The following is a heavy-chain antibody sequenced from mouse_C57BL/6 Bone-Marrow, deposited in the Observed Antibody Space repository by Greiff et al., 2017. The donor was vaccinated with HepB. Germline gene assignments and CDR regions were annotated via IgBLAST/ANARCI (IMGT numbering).Heavy chain of an antibody. D-gene: IGHD5-1-1*01. CDR2: ISNLAYSI. J-gene: IGHJ4*01. CDR3: ARQKYARYAMDD. CDR1: GFTFSAYG. Sequence: EVKLMESGGGLVQPGGSLKLSCAASGFTFSAYGMAWVRQAPRQGPEWVAFISNLAYSIYYADTVTGRFTISRENAKNTLYLEMSSLRSEDTAMYDGARQKYARYAMDDWGQGTSVTVSS. V-gene: IGHV5-15*01.